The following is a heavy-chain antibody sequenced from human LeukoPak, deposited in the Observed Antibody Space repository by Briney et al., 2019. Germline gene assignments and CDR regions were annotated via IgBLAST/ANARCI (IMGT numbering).Heavy chain of an antibody. CDR2: IIPIFGTA. D-gene: IGHD3-10*01. Sequence: ASVKVSRKASGGTFSSYAISWVRQAPGQGLEWMGGIIPIFGTANYAQKFQGRVTITADKSTSTAYMELSSLRSEDTAVYYCAGGDYYGSGSPSDYWGQGTLVTVSS. J-gene: IGHJ4*02. V-gene: IGHV1-69*06. CDR3: AGGDYYGSGSPSDY. CDR1: GGTFSSYA.